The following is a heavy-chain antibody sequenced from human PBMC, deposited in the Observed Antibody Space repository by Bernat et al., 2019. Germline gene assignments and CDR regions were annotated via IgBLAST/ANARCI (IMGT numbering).Heavy chain of an antibody. J-gene: IGHJ4*02. CDR3: ARGPNSMLINLDY. CDR1: GYTFTSYA. CDR2: INAGNGNT. Sequence: QVQLVQSGAEVKKPGASVKVSCKASGYTFTSYAMHWVRQAPGQRLEWMGWINAGNGNTKYSQKFQGRVTITRDTSASTAYMELSSLRSEDTAVYYCARGPNSMLINLDYWGQGTLVTVSS. V-gene: IGHV1-3*01. D-gene: IGHD2-8*01.